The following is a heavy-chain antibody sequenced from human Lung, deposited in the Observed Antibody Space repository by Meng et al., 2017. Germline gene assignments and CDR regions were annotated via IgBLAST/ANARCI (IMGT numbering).Heavy chain of an antibody. Sequence: QLQLQKSGQGLVKPSGTLSLTCVVSGGSISSIDWWSWVRQPPGKGLEWIGEIYHGGDTNYNPSLKSRVTIAIDRSKNQFSLKLSSVTAADTAVYYCASWIYSCGWQWGQGTLVTVSS. J-gene: IGHJ4*02. CDR3: ASWIYSCGWQ. CDR2: IYHGGDT. D-gene: IGHD6-19*01. V-gene: IGHV4/OR15-8*02. CDR1: GGSISSIDW.